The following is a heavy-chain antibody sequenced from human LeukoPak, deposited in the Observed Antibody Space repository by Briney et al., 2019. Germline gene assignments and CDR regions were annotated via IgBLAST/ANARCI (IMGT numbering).Heavy chain of an antibody. J-gene: IGHJ5*02. Sequence: GGSLRLSCAASGFTFSSYSMNWVRQTPGKGLEWVSYISSSSSTIYYADSVKGRFTISRDNAKNSLYLQMNSLRAEDTAVYYCTRGRDYDILTGYPDWFDPWGQGTLVTVSS. V-gene: IGHV3-48*01. CDR2: ISSSSSTI. D-gene: IGHD3-9*01. CDR1: GFTFSSYS. CDR3: TRGRDYDILTGYPDWFDP.